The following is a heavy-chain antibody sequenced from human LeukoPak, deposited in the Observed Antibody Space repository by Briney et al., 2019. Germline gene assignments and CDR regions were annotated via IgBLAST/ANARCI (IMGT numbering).Heavy chain of an antibody. CDR3: ARDSLRFFSVMDV. CDR2: IYSGGST. V-gene: IGHV3-53*01. Sequence: GGSLRLSCAASGFTVSSNYMSWVRQAPGKGLEWVSVIYSGGSTYYADSVKGRFTISRDNSKNTLYLQMNSLRAEDTAVYYCARDSLRFFSVMDVWGKETTVTVSS. J-gene: IGHJ6*03. CDR1: GFTVSSNY. D-gene: IGHD3-3*01.